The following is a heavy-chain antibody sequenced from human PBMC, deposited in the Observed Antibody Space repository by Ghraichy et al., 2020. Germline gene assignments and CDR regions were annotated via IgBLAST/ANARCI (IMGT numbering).Heavy chain of an antibody. J-gene: IGHJ4*02. Sequence: GESLNISCAASGFIFSSYAIHWVRQAPGKGLEWVAVISYDGSDKYYADSVKGRFTDSRDNSKNTLYLQMNSLRAEDTALYYCARPRLSDSSGYYWMTLDYWGQGALVTVSS. D-gene: IGHD3-22*01. V-gene: IGHV3-30*04. CDR1: GFIFSSYA. CDR2: ISYDGSDK. CDR3: ARPRLSDSSGYYWMTLDY.